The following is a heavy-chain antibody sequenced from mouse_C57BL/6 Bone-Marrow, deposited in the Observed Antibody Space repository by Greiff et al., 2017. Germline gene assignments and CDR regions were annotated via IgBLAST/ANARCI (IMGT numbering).Heavy chain of an antibody. CDR2: INPSRGYT. Sequence: VQLLESGAELARPGASVKMSCKASGYTFTSYTMHWVKQRPGQGLEWIGYINPSRGYTKYNQKFKDKATLTADKSSIPAYMQQSSLTSDDSTVYYCARRNYAMDFWGQGTSVTVSS. V-gene: IGHV1-4*01. CDR1: GYTFTSYT. J-gene: IGHJ4*01. CDR3: ARRNYAMDF.